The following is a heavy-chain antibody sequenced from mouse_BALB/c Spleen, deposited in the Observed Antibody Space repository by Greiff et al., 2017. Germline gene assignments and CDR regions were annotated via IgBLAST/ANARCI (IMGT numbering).Heavy chain of an antibody. D-gene: IGHD2-10*02. Sequence: VQLQQSGAELARPGASVKLSCKASGYTFTSYWMQWVKQRPGQGLEWIGAIYPGDGDTRYTQKFKGKATLTADKSSSTAYMQLSSLASEDSAVYYCAREGYGNYGAYWGQGTLVTVSA. CDR3: AREGYGNYGAY. J-gene: IGHJ3*01. V-gene: IGHV1-87*01. CDR1: GYTFTSYW. CDR2: IYPGDGDT.